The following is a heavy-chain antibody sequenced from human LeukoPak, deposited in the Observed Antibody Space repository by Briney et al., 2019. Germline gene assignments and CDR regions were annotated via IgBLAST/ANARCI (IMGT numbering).Heavy chain of an antibody. J-gene: IGHJ3*02. Sequence: SETLSLTCTVSGGSISSLYWSWIRQPPGKGLEWIGSVYYSGSTSYNPSLKSPVAISLDTSNNQFSLRLSSVTAADTAVYYCARPLIVGSKGAFDIWGQGTMVTVSS. V-gene: IGHV4-59*08. CDR3: ARPLIVGSKGAFDI. CDR1: GGSISSLY. CDR2: VYYSGST. D-gene: IGHD3-22*01.